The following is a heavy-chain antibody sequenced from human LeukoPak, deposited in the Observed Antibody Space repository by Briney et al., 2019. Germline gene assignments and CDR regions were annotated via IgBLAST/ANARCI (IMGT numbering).Heavy chain of an antibody. CDR2: IYYSGST. CDR1: GGSISSFY. D-gene: IGHD4-23*01. J-gene: IGHJ4*02. CDR3: ARATDYGGNSFDY. Sequence: PSETLSLTCTVSGGSISSFYWSWIRQPPGKGLEWIGYIYYSGSTNYNPSLKSRVTISLDTSKNQFSLKLSSVTAADTAVYYSARATDYGGNSFDYWGQGTLVTVSS. V-gene: IGHV4-59*08.